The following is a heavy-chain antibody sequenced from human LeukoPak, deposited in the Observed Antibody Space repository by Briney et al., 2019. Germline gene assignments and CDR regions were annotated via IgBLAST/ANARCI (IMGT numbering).Heavy chain of an antibody. V-gene: IGHV3-21*01. Sequence: PGGSLRLSCAASGFTFSTHSMYWVRQAPGKGLEWVSSISASSNFIHYAESVRGRFTISRDNAKNSLYLQMNSLGAQDTAVYYCAGPATGYCSSAGCHWDSWGQGTLVTVSS. J-gene: IGHJ4*02. CDR2: ISASSNFI. CDR3: AGPATGYCSSAGCHWDS. D-gene: IGHD2-2*01. CDR1: GFTFSTHS.